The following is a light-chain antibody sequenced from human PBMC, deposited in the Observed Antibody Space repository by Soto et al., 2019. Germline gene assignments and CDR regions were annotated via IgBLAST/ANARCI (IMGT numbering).Light chain of an antibody. CDR1: SSVSAY. CDR3: QQRRTWPWT. J-gene: IGKJ1*01. Sequence: EIVLTQSPGTLSLSPGERATLSCRASSSVSAYLAWYQHKPGQAPRLLIYDASNRATGIPARFSGSGSGTDFTLTISSLDPEEFAVYYCQQRRTWPWTFGQGTKVEIE. V-gene: IGKV3-11*01. CDR2: DAS.